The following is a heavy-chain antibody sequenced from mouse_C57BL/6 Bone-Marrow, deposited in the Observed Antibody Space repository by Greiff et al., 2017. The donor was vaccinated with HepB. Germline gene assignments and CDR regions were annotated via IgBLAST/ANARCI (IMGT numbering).Heavy chain of an antibody. J-gene: IGHJ1*03. Sequence: QVQLQQSGAELVRPGSSVKLSCKASGYTFTSYWMHWVKQRPIQGLEWIGNIDPSDSETHYNQKFKDKSTLTVDKSSSTAYMQLSSLTTEDSAVYYCARWGTTVDWYFDVWGTGTTVTVSS. CDR1: GYTFTSYW. V-gene: IGHV1-52*01. D-gene: IGHD1-1*01. CDR3: ARWGTTVDWYFDV. CDR2: IDPSDSET.